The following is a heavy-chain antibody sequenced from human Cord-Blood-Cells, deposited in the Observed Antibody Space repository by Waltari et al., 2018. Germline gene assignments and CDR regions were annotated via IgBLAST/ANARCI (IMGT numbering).Heavy chain of an antibody. D-gene: IGHD6-13*01. CDR1: GGTFSSYA. CDR3: AREGGGIAADAFDI. Sequence: QVQLVQSGAEVKKPGSSVKVSCKASGGTFSSYAISWVRQAPGQGLAWMGGIIPIFGTANYAQKCQGRVTITADESTSTAYMELSSLRSEDTAVYYCAREGGGIAADAFDIWGQGTMVTVSS. V-gene: IGHV1-69*01. J-gene: IGHJ3*02. CDR2: IIPIFGTA.